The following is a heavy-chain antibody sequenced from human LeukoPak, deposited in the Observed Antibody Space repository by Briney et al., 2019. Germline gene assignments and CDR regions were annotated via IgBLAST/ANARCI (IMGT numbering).Heavy chain of an antibody. J-gene: IGHJ4*02. CDR2: MYYSGST. V-gene: IGHV4-59*01. D-gene: IGHD5-18*01. CDR3: ARQQIYVDTATVDYFDY. Sequence: PSETLSLTCTVSGGSISSYYWSWIRQPPGKGLEWIGYMYYSGSTNYNPSLKSRVTISVDTSKNQFSLKLSSVTAADTAVYYCARQQIYVDTATVDYFDYWGQGTLVTVSS. CDR1: GGSISSYY.